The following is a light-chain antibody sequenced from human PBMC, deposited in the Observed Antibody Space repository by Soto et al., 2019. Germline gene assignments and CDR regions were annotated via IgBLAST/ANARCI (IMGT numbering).Light chain of an antibody. V-gene: IGLV2-8*01. CDR3: RSYADSNKVL. CDR1: SSDGGGYNY. Sequence: QSVLTQPPSASGSPGQSVTISCTGTSSDGGGYNYVSWYQQHPGKAPKLLIYEVSKRPSGVPDRFSGSKSGSTASLTVSGLQAEDEADYYCRSYADSNKVLFGGGTKLTVL. CDR2: EVS. J-gene: IGLJ2*01.